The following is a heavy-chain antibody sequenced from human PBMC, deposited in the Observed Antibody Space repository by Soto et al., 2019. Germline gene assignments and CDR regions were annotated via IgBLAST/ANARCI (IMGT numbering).Heavy chain of an antibody. Sequence: EEHLVETGGGLIQPGGSLRLSCAASGFIVSSTYMSWVRQAPGKGLQWVSVIHSGGQTNFADSVKGRFTISRDNSKNTVYLQMNSLRAEDAAFYYCARERPFYKGNAFDIWGPGTRVTVSS. J-gene: IGHJ3*02. V-gene: IGHV3-53*02. CDR2: IHSGGQT. CDR1: GFIVSSTY. CDR3: ARERPFYKGNAFDI. D-gene: IGHD1-1*01.